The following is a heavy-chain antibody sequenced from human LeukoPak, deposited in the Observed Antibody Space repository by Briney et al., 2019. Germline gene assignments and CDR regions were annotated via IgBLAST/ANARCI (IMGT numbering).Heavy chain of an antibody. CDR3: ARDWAFDI. CDR2: IYTSGST. Sequence: SETLSLTRTVSGGSISSSSYYWSWIRQPAGKGLEWIGRIYTSGSTNYNPSLKSRVTMSVDTSKNQFSLKLSSVTAADTAVYYCARDWAFDIWGQGTMVTVSS. CDR1: GGSISSSSYY. V-gene: IGHV4-61*02. J-gene: IGHJ3*02.